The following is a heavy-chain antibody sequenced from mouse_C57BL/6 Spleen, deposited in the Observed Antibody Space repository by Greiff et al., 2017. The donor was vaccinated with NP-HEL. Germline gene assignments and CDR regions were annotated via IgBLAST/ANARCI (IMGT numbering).Heavy chain of an antibody. V-gene: IGHV3-6*01. Sequence: EVKLQESGPGLVKPSQSLSLTCSVTGYSITSGYYWNWIRQLPGNKLEWMGYISYDGSNNYNPSLKNRISITRDTSKNQFFLKLNSVTTEDTATYYCASRRLRAWFADWGQGTLVTVSA. CDR1: GYSITSGYY. J-gene: IGHJ3*01. CDR2: ISYDGSN. D-gene: IGHD2-4*01. CDR3: ASRRLRAWFAD.